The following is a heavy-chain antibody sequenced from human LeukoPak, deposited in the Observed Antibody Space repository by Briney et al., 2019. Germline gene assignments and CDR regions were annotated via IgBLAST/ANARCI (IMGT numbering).Heavy chain of an antibody. Sequence: GASVKVSCKASGYTFTSYGISWVRQAPGQGLEWMGWISAYNGNTNNAQKLQGRVTMTTDTSTTTAYMELRRLRSDDTAVYYCAGDHLEYSSSSGWFDPWGQGTLVTVSS. CDR3: AGDHLEYSSSSGWFDP. CDR2: ISAYNGNT. D-gene: IGHD6-6*01. J-gene: IGHJ5*02. CDR1: GYTFTSYG. V-gene: IGHV1-18*01.